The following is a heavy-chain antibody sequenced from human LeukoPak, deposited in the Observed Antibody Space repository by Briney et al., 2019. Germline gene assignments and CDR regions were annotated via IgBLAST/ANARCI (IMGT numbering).Heavy chain of an antibody. CDR2: IYYSGGT. CDR3: ARAVAGGYYYYYYMDV. CDR1: GGSISSYY. J-gene: IGHJ6*03. D-gene: IGHD6-19*01. V-gene: IGHV4-59*01. Sequence: PSETLSLTCTVSGGSISSYYWSWIRQPPGKGLEWIGYIYYSGGTNYNPSLKSRVTISVDTSKNQFSLKLSSVTAADTAVYYCARAVAGGYYYYYYMDVWGKGTTVTVSS.